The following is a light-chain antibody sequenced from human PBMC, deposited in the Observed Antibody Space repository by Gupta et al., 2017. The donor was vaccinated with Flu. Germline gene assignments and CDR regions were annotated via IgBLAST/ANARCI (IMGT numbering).Light chain of an antibody. J-gene: IGLJ1*01. CDR2: EVS. CDR3: SSYTTSDTFV. CDR1: GSDVGTYNR. V-gene: IGLV2-18*02. Sequence: QSALTQPPPVSGPPGQSVTIPCTGTGSDVGTYNRVSWYRQPPGTAPKLIIYEVSNRPSAVPGRFSASKAGNTASLTISGLQGEDEADYYCSSYTTSDTFVFGTGTKVTVL.